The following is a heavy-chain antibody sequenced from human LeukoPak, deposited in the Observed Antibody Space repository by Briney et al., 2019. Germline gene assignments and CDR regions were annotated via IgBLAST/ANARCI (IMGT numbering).Heavy chain of an antibody. CDR2: ITTSDGNT. CDR3: AKDGGLWVSAHWGDS. D-gene: IGHD7-27*01. CDR1: GFTFSSYT. J-gene: IGHJ4*02. Sequence: GGCLRLSCAASGFTFSSYTMSWVRQAPGKGLEWVSTITTSDGNTYYADSVKGRFTVSRDNSKNTLYLQMNSLRAEDTAVYYCAKDGGLWVSAHWGDSWGRGTLVTVSS. V-gene: IGHV3-23*01.